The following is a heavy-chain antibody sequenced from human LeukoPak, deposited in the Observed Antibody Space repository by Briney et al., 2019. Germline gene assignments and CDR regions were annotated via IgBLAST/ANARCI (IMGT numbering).Heavy chain of an antibody. CDR3: ARQWPEYYMDV. J-gene: IGHJ6*03. D-gene: IGHD6-19*01. CDR2: ISGSSSAV. CDR1: GFTFSSYS. V-gene: IGHV3-48*01. Sequence: PGGSLRLSCAASGFTFSSYSMNWVRQAPGKGLEWVSYISGSSSAVYYADSVKGRFTISRDSAKNSLYLQMNSLRAEDTAVYYFARQWPEYYMDVWCKGTTVTVSS.